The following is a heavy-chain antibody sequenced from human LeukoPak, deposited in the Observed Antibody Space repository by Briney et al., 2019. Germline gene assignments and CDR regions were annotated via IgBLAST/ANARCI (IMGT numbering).Heavy chain of an antibody. V-gene: IGHV3-15*05. CDR2: IKSKTDGGTT. J-gene: IGHJ4*02. D-gene: IGHD3-22*01. CDR1: GFSFNNAW. Sequence: GGSLRLSCAASGFSFNNAWMSWVLQAPGKGLEWVGRIKSKTDGGTTDYAAPVKGRFTISRDDSKTTLYLQMNNLKSDDTAVYYCTARMDYYDSGGYDYWGQGTLVTVSS. CDR3: TARMDYYDSGGYDY.